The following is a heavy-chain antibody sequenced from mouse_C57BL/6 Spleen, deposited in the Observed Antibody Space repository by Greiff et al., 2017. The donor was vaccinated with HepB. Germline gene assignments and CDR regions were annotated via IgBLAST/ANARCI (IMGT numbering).Heavy chain of an antibody. CDR3: ARGRIYYGSSYEDFDV. CDR1: GYTFTSYW. V-gene: IGHV1-50*01. Sequence: VQLQQPGAELVKPGASVKLSCKASGYTFTSYWMQWVKQRPGQGLEWIGEIDPSDSYTNYNQKFKGKATLTVDTSSSTAYMQLSSLTSEDSAVYYCARGRIYYGSSYEDFDVWGTGTTVTVSS. D-gene: IGHD1-1*01. CDR2: IDPSDSYT. J-gene: IGHJ1*03.